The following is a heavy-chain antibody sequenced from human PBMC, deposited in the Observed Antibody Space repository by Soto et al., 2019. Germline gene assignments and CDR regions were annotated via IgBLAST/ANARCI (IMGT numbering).Heavy chain of an antibody. D-gene: IGHD6-13*01. Sequence: SQTLSLTCAISGDSVSSNSAAWNWIRQSPSRGLEWLGRTYYRSKWYNDYAVSVKSRITINPDTSKNQFSLQLNSVTPEDTAVYYCARGAPIYSSSWIWWFDPWGQGTLVTVSS. V-gene: IGHV6-1*01. J-gene: IGHJ5*02. CDR2: TYYRSKWYN. CDR3: ARGAPIYSSSWIWWFDP. CDR1: GDSVSSNSAA.